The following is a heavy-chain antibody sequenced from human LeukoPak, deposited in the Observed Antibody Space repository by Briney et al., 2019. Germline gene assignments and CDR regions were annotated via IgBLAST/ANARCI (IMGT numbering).Heavy chain of an antibody. CDR2: IIPIFGTA. CDR1: GGTFSSYA. V-gene: IGHV1-69*06. Sequence: ASVKVSCKASGGTFSSYAISWVRQAPGQGLEWMGGIIPIFGTANYAQKFQGRVTITADKSTSTAYMELSSLRSEDTAVYYCARGREIEEWVAATDYYYMDVWGKGTTVTVSS. D-gene: IGHD2-15*01. CDR3: ARGREIEEWVAATDYYYMDV. J-gene: IGHJ6*03.